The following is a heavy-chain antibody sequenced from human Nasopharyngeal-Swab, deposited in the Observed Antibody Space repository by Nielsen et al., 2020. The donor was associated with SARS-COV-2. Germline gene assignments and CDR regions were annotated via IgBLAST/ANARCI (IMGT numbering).Heavy chain of an antibody. D-gene: IGHD1-26*01. CDR1: GFTFSGSA. V-gene: IGHV3-30*02. CDR3: AKDLRAGMVLVGTTDY. CDR2: IQNDGSKK. Sequence: GESLKISCAASGFTFSGSAMHWVRQAPGKGLEWVAFIQNDGSKKYYVDSVKGRFTLSRDDSKNTMYLQMNSLRPEDTAVYYCAKDLRAGMVLVGTTDYWGQGTLVTVSS. J-gene: IGHJ4*02.